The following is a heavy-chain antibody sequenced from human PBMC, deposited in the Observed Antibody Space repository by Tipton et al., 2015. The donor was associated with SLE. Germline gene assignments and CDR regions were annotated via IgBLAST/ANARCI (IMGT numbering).Heavy chain of an antibody. D-gene: IGHD2-15*01. CDR2: IFYTGST. CDR3: ARVVEDAFDI. V-gene: IGHV4-59*08. CDR1: GGSMNSYY. Sequence: TLSLTCTVSGGSMNSYYWSWIRQPPGKGLEWIGYIFYTGSTSYNPSLKSRVTISVETSKNQFSLKLSSVTAADTAVYYCARVVEDAFDIWGQGTMVTVSS. J-gene: IGHJ3*02.